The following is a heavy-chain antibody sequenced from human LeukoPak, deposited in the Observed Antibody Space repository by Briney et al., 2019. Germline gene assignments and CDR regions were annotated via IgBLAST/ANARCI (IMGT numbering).Heavy chain of an antibody. D-gene: IGHD1-26*01. CDR1: GGSISSGGYY. J-gene: IGHJ4*02. CDR3: ARGYSGSYYPTFDY. V-gene: IGHV4-30-2*01. CDR2: IYHSGST. Sequence: SQTLSLTCTVSGGSISSGGYYWSWIRQPPGKGLEWIGYIYHSGSTYYNPSLKSRVTISVDRSKNQFSLKLSSVTAADTAVYYCARGYSGSYYPTFDYWGQGTLVTVSS.